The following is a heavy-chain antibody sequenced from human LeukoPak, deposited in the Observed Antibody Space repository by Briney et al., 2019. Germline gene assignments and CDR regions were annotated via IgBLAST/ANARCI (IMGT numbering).Heavy chain of an antibody. D-gene: IGHD3-3*01. CDR3: ARRETLYDFWSGYFFDY. CDR2: IYHSGST. J-gene: IGHJ4*02. Sequence: KASETLSLTCAVSGYSISSGYYWGWIRQPPGKGLEWIGSIYHSGSTYYNPSLKSRVTISVDTSKNQFSLKLSSVTAADTAVYYCARRETLYDFWSGYFFDYWGQGTLVTVSS. CDR1: GYSISSGYY. V-gene: IGHV4-38-2*01.